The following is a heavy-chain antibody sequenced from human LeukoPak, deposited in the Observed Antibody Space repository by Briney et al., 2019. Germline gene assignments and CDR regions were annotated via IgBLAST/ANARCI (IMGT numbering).Heavy chain of an antibody. V-gene: IGHV4-61*02. J-gene: IGHJ4*02. D-gene: IGHD3-22*01. CDR2: IYTSGST. CDR1: GGSISSGSYY. Sequence: TSQTLSLTCTVSGGSISSGSYYWSWIRQPAGKGLEWIGRIYTSGSTNYNPSLKSRVTISVDTSKNQFSLKLSSVTAADTAVYYCARTEVVKYYYDSSGYYYEVWGQGTLVTVSS. CDR3: ARTEVVKYYYDSSGYYYEV.